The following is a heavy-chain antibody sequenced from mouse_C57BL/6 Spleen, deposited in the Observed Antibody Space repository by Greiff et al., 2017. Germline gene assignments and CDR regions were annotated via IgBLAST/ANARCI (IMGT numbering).Heavy chain of an antibody. J-gene: IGHJ2*01. V-gene: IGHV2-2*01. CDR1: GFPLTSYG. CDR3: ARDPDFDY. CDR2: IWSGGRT. Sequence: VQLQQSGPGLVQPSQRLSITCTVSGFPLTSYGVHWVGQSPGKGLEWLGVIWSGGRTDYNAAFISRLSISKDNSKSQVFFKMNSLQADETAIYYCARDPDFDYGGQGTTLTVSS.